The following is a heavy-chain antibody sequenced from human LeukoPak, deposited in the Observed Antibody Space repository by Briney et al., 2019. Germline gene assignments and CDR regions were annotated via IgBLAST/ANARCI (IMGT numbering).Heavy chain of an antibody. CDR2: FDPEDGET. D-gene: IGHD3-3*01. V-gene: IGHV1-24*01. J-gene: IGHJ4*02. Sequence: ASVKVSCKVSGYALTELSMHWVRQAPGKGLEWMGGFDPEDGETIYAQKFQGRVTMTEDTSTDTAYMELSSLRSEDTAVYYCATARNFWSGYYFDYWGQGTLVTVSS. CDR3: ATARNFWSGYYFDY. CDR1: GYALTELS.